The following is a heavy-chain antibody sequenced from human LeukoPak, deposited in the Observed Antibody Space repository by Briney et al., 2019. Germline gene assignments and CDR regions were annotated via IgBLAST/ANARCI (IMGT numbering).Heavy chain of an antibody. Sequence: ASVKVSCKASGYTFSDYYTHWVRQAPGQGLEWMGWINPNSGGTRYAQQFQGRVTMTRDTSIGTVYMELSTLRSDDTAVYYCARDLSTSSNWELDYWGRGTLVTVSS. D-gene: IGHD1-1*01. CDR1: GYTFSDYY. CDR3: ARDLSTSSNWELDY. J-gene: IGHJ4*02. V-gene: IGHV1-2*02. CDR2: INPNSGGT.